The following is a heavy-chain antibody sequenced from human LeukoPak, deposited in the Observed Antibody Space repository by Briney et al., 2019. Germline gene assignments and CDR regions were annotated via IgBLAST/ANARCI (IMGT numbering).Heavy chain of an antibody. V-gene: IGHV4-38-2*02. D-gene: IGHD3-22*01. J-gene: IGHJ4*02. Sequence: SETLSLTCAVSGYSISSSYYWGRIRQPPGKGLEWIGSTYHTGGTYYNPSLKSRVTISIDTSKKQFSLKLSSVTAADTAVYYCARDGPTYYYDNSGYYFAYWGQGTLVSVSS. CDR2: TYHTGGT. CDR1: GYSISSSYY. CDR3: ARDGPTYYYDNSGYYFAY.